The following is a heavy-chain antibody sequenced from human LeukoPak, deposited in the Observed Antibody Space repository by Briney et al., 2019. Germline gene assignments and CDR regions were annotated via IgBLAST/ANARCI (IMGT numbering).Heavy chain of an antibody. Sequence: PSETLSLTCTVSGGSVSSGSYYWSWIRQPPGKGLEWIGYIYHSGSTYYNPSPKSRVTISVDRSKNQFSLKLSSVTAADTAVYYCASYDSSGSDAFDIWGQGTMVTVSS. J-gene: IGHJ3*02. CDR2: IYHSGST. D-gene: IGHD3-22*01. V-gene: IGHV4-30-2*01. CDR3: ASYDSSGSDAFDI. CDR1: GGSVSSGSYY.